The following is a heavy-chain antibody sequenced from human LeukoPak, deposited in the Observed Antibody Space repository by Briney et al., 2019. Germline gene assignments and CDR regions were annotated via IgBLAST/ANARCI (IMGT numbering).Heavy chain of an antibody. CDR1: GFPFIEYS. CDR2: IGIDSGNT. D-gene: IGHD1-1*01. V-gene: IGHV3-48*01. Sequence: GGSLRLSCTASGFPFIEYSMNWVRQVPGKGLEWISYIGIDSGNTKSADSVRGRFTISADKAKNSLYLQMNSLRVEDTAVYYCARDHNYAFDNWGQGTLVSVAS. J-gene: IGHJ4*02. CDR3: ARDHNYAFDN.